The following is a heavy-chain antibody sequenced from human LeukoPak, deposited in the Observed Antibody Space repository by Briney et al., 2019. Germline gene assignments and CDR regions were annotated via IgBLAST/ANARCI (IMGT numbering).Heavy chain of an antibody. Sequence: SETLSLTCAGYGGTFSGYFWTWIRQPPGKGLEWFGEVNHSGSTNDNQSLNSRITISVDTSKNQFSLKLSSVTAADTAVYYCARDNYDYVWGSYRRANVYNWFDPWGQGTLVTVSS. CDR1: GGTFSGYF. D-gene: IGHD3-16*02. CDR2: VNHSGST. J-gene: IGHJ5*02. CDR3: ARDNYDYVWGSYRRANVYNWFDP. V-gene: IGHV4-34*01.